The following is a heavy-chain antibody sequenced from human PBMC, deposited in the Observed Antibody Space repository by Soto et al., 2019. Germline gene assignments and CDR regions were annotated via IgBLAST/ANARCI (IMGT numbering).Heavy chain of an antibody. CDR3: AKDKLAVAVAAPFDY. CDR1: GFTFSSYG. V-gene: IGHV3-30*18. CDR2: ISYDGSNK. Sequence: QVQLVESGGGVVQPGRSLRLSCAASGFTFSSYGMHWVRQAPGKGLEWVAVISYDGSNKYYADSVKGRFTISRDNSKNTRYLQMNSRRAEDTAVYYCAKDKLAVAVAAPFDYWGQGTLVTVSS. D-gene: IGHD6-19*01. J-gene: IGHJ4*02.